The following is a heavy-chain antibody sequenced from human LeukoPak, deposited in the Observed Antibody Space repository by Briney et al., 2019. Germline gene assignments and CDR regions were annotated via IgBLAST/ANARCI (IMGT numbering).Heavy chain of an antibody. V-gene: IGHV1-46*01. CDR3: ERDFRATFGGVMASAFDY. CDR2: INPVGGGT. CDR1: GYTFTDHY. D-gene: IGHD3-16*01. Sequence: GASVKVSCKASGYTFTDHYMHWVRQAPGQGLEWMGIINPVGGGTTYAQHFQGRVTMTGDTSTSTVYMELRSLRSEDTAVYYCERDFRATFGGVMASAFDYWGQGTLVTVSS. J-gene: IGHJ4*02.